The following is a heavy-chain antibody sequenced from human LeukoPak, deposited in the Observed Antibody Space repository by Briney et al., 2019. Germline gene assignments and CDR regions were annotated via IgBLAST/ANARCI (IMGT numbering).Heavy chain of an antibody. J-gene: IGHJ4*02. CDR3: ATQWLVGGYYFDD. Sequence: GGSLRLSCAASGFIFSSYAMSWVRQAPGKGLEWVSAISGSGGRTSYADSVQARFTIPRDNSKNTLYLQINRQRAEDTAGYYCATQWLVGGYYFDDWGEGTLVTVSA. D-gene: IGHD6-19*01. V-gene: IGHV3-23*01. CDR1: GFIFSSYA. CDR2: ISGSGGRT.